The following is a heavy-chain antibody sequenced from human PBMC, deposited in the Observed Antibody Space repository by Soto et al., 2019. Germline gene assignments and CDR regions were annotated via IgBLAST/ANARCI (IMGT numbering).Heavy chain of an antibody. V-gene: IGHV1-3*01. D-gene: IGHD2-2*01. J-gene: IGHJ4*02. CDR2: INGGNGDT. Sequence: ASVKVSCKASGYTFTGYAIHWVRQAPGQRHEWMGWINGGNGDTKYSQKFQGRVTITRDTSASTAYMELTSLGSEDTAVYHCARGYCSSTSCQYYFDFWGQGTLVTVS. CDR3: ARGYCSSTSCQYYFDF. CDR1: GYTFTGYA.